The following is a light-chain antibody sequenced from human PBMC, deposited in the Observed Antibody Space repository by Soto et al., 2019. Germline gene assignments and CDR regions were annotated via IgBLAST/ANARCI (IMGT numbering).Light chain of an antibody. CDR3: QQFSSYPLT. CDR2: GAS. Sequence: EIVMTQSPATLSVSPGERATLSCRASQSVSNDLAWYHQKPGQAPRLLIYGASTRATGIPARFSGSGSGTEFTLTISRLEPEDFAVYYCQQFSSYPLTFGGGTKVDIK. V-gene: IGKV3-15*01. J-gene: IGKJ4*01. CDR1: QSVSND.